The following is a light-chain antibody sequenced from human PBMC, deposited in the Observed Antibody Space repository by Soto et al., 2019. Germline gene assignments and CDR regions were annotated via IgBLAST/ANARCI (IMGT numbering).Light chain of an antibody. CDR1: ESVSTN. Sequence: ERVVTQSPATLSVSPGEGATLSCRASESVSTNLAWYQQKPGQAPRLLIYAASTRATGVPARFSGSESGTDFTLTISRLEAEDSAVYYCQQYGTSPRTFGQGTKVDI. CDR2: AAS. V-gene: IGKV3-15*01. CDR3: QQYGTSPRT. J-gene: IGKJ1*01.